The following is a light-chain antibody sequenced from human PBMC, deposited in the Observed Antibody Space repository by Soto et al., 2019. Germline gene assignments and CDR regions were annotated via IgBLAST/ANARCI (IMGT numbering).Light chain of an antibody. V-gene: IGKV1-5*01. CDR1: QSISNW. CDR2: DAY. J-gene: IGKJ1*01. CDR3: QQYNSYPWT. Sequence: DIQMTQSPSTLSASVGDRVTITCRASQSISNWLAWYQRKPGKAPKLLIYDAYNLQSGVPSRFSGSESGTEFTLTINSLQPDDFATYYCQQYNSYPWTFGQGTKVEIK.